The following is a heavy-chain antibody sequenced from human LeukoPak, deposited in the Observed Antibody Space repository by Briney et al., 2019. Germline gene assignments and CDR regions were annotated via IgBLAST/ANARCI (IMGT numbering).Heavy chain of an antibody. V-gene: IGHV4-59*01. Sequence: SETLSLTCTVSGGSISSYYWSWIRQPPGKGLEWIGYIYYSGSTNYNPSLKSRVTISVDTSKNQFSLKLSSVTAADTAVYYCARGGTAGLYRYFDLWGRGTLVTVSS. D-gene: IGHD6-13*01. CDR2: IYYSGST. CDR3: ARGGTAGLYRYFDL. J-gene: IGHJ2*01. CDR1: GGSISSYY.